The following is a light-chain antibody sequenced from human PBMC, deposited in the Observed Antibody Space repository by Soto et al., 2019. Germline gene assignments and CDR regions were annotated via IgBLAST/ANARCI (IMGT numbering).Light chain of an antibody. V-gene: IGKV1-39*01. Sequence: ESHITQSATSLSASVADRVTITCRASQSISSYFNWYQQKPGKAPKLLIYAASSLQSGVPSRFSGSGSGTDFTLTISSLQPEDFATYYCQQSYNTTVTFGQGTKVDIK. CDR3: QQSYNTTVT. CDR2: AAS. CDR1: QSISSY. J-gene: IGKJ1*01.